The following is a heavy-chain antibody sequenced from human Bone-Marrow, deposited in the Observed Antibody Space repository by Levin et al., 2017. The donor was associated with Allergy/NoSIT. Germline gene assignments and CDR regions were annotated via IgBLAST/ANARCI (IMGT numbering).Heavy chain of an antibody. CDR2: IYSGGST. CDR3: SRWAGCSGGSCRYARFDY. Sequence: HPGGSLRLSCAASGFTVSSSDMSWVRQSPGKGLEWVSVIYSGGSTYYADSVKGRFTISRDSSRNTVFLQMYSLRAEDTAVYYCSRWAGCSGGSCRYARFDYWGRGTLVSASS. V-gene: IGHV3-53*01. D-gene: IGHD2-15*01. CDR1: GFTVSSSD. J-gene: IGHJ4*02.